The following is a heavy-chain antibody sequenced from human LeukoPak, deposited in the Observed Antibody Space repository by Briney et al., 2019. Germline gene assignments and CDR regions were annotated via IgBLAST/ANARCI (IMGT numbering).Heavy chain of an antibody. J-gene: IGHJ4*02. V-gene: IGHV3-33*01. D-gene: IGHD4/OR15-4a*01. Sequence: PGGSLRLSCAASGFTFSSYGMHWVRQAPGKGLEWVAVIWYDGSNKYYADSVKGRFTISRDNSKSTLYLQMNSLRAEDTAVYYCARGGRVLVGLIDYWGQGTLVTVSS. CDR2: IWYDGSNK. CDR1: GFTFSSYG. CDR3: ARGGRVLVGLIDY.